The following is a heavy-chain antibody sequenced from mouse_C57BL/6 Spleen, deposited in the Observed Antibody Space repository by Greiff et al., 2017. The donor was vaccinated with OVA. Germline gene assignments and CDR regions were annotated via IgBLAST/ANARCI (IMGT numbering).Heavy chain of an antibody. D-gene: IGHD2-3*01. CDR1: GFTFSSYA. Sequence: EVHLVESGEGLVKPGGSLKLSCAASGFTFSSYAMSWVRQTPEKRLEWVAYISSGGDYIYYADTVKGRFTISRDNARNTLYLQMSSLKSEDTAMYYCTRVIYDGYLDYWGQGTTLTVSS. CDR2: ISSGGDYI. V-gene: IGHV5-9-1*02. CDR3: TRVIYDGYLDY. J-gene: IGHJ2*01.